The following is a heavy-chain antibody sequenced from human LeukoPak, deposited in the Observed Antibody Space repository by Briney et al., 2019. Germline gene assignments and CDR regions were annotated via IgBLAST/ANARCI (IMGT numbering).Heavy chain of an antibody. CDR3: AKDPYYDSSCPPFDY. Sequence: HPGGSLRLSCAASGFTFDDYAMHWVRQAPGKGLEWVSLISGDGGSTYYADSVKGRFTISRDNSKNSLYLQMNSLRTEDTALYYCAKDPYYDSSCPPFDYWGQGTLVTVSS. CDR1: GFTFDDYA. J-gene: IGHJ4*02. D-gene: IGHD3-22*01. CDR2: ISGDGGST. V-gene: IGHV3-43*02.